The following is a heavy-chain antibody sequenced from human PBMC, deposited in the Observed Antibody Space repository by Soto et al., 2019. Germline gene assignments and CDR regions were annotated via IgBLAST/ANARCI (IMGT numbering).Heavy chain of an antibody. J-gene: IGHJ6*02. V-gene: IGHV3-15*01. CDR3: TSLRMDYDFWSGYYNYYYYGMDV. Sequence: RRLSCAASGFTFSNAWMSWVRQAPGEGLEWVGRIKSKTDGGTTDYAAPVKGRFTISRDDSKNTLYLQMNSLKTEDTAVYYCTSLRMDYDFWSGYYNYYYYGMDVWGQGTTVTVSS. D-gene: IGHD3-3*01. CDR1: GFTFSNAW. CDR2: IKSKTDGGTT.